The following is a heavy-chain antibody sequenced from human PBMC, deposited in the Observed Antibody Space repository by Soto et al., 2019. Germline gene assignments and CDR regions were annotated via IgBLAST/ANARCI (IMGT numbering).Heavy chain of an antibody. J-gene: IGHJ4*02. V-gene: IGHV3-30-3*01. CDR3: ASEEYSTDY. CDR2: ISYDGSNK. Sequence: QVQLVESGGGVVQPGRSLRLTCAASGFTFSSYAMHWVRQAPGKGLEWVAVISYDGSNKYYADSVKGRFTISRDNSKNTLYLQMNSLRAEDTAVNYCASEEYSTDYCRQGTLVTVSS. CDR1: GFTFSSYA. D-gene: IGHD6-6*01.